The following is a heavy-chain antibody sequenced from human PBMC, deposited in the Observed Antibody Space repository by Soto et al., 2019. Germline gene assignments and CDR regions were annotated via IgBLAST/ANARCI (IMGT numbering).Heavy chain of an antibody. Sequence: GGSLRLSCAASGFTFSSYAMSWVRQAPGKGLEWVSAISGSGGSTYYADSVKGRFTISRDNSKNTLYLQMNSLRAEDTAVYYCANGGIVVVTAPFDYWGQGTLVTVSS. CDR2: ISGSGGST. D-gene: IGHD2-21*02. CDR3: ANGGIVVVTAPFDY. V-gene: IGHV3-23*01. J-gene: IGHJ4*02. CDR1: GFTFSSYA.